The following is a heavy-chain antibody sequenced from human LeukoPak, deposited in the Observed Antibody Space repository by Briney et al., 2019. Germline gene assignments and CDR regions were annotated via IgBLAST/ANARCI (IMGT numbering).Heavy chain of an antibody. CDR3: ARDPHYDFWSGETYFDY. V-gene: IGHV3-64*01. J-gene: IGHJ4*02. CDR1: RFTFSTYA. D-gene: IGHD3-3*01. Sequence: GGSLRLSCAASRFTFSTYAMHWVRQAPGKGLEYVSAISSNGGSTYYANSVKGRFTISRDNSKNTLYLQMGSLRAEDMAVYYCARDPHYDFWSGETYFDYWGQGTLVTVSS. CDR2: ISSNGGST.